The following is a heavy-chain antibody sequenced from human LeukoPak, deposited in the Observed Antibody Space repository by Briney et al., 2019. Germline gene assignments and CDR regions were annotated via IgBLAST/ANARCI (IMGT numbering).Heavy chain of an antibody. Sequence: SETLSPTCAVFGGSFSGYYWSWIRQPPGKGLGWVGEINHSGSTNYNPSLKSRVTISVETAKNQFSLKLSSLTAADTAVYYCARERNYYDSSFDYWGQGTLVTVSS. J-gene: IGHJ4*02. CDR1: GGSFSGYY. CDR2: INHSGST. CDR3: ARERNYYDSSFDY. D-gene: IGHD3-22*01. V-gene: IGHV4-34*01.